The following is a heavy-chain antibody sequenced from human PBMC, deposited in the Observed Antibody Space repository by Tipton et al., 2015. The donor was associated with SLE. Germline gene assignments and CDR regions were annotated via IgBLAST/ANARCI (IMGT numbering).Heavy chain of an antibody. CDR2: ISWNSGSI. V-gene: IGHV3-9*01. Sequence: VQLVQSGGGLVQPGRSLRLSCAASGFTFDDYAMHWVRQAPGKGQEWVTGISWNSGSIGYADSVKGRFTISRDNAKNSLYLQMNSLRTEDTALYYCAKDAQGVGNYFDYWGQGTLVTVAS. D-gene: IGHD1-26*01. CDR1: GFTFDDYA. CDR3: AKDAQGVGNYFDY. J-gene: IGHJ4*02.